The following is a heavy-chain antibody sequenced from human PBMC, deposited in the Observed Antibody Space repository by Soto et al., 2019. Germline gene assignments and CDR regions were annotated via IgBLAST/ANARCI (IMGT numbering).Heavy chain of an antibody. V-gene: IGHV3-30-3*01. CDR2: ITNDGSNK. D-gene: IGHD2-21*02. Sequence: GGSLRLSCAASGFTFSSYAMHWVRQAPGKGLEWVAVITNDGSNKYYADSVKGRFTISRDNAKNSLYLQMNSLRAEDTAVYYCARDSTAYAFDIWGQGTMVTVSS. CDR3: ARDSTAYAFDI. CDR1: GFTFSSYA. J-gene: IGHJ3*02.